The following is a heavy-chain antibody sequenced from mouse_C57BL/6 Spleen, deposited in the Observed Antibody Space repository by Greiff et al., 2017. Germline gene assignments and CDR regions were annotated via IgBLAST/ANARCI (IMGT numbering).Heavy chain of an antibody. Sequence: QVQLKQSGPELVKPGASVKISCTASGFAFSSSWMNWVKQRPGKGLEWVGRINPGDGDTNYNGKFKGKATLTADKASSTTYMQLSSLTSEDSAVYFWAREGGIYYCGSSWYFDVWGTGTTVTDSS. V-gene: IGHV1-82*01. CDR1: GFAFSSSW. CDR3: AREGGIYYCGSSWYFDV. D-gene: IGHD1-1*01. CDR2: INPGDGDT. J-gene: IGHJ1*03.